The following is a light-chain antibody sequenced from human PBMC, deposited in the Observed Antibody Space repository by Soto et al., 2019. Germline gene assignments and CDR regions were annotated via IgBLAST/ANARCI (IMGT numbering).Light chain of an antibody. J-gene: IGLJ2*01. CDR2: SDP. Sequence: SYELTQPPSVSVAPGKTARISCGGNNIGSKSVHGYQRKPGQAPVLVIYSDPALPAVIPDRFSGSNSGNKATLTISRVEDGDEADYYCQVWDSSSAHVVFGGGTQLTVL. V-gene: IGLV3-21*04. CDR3: QVWDSSSAHVV. CDR1: NIGSKS.